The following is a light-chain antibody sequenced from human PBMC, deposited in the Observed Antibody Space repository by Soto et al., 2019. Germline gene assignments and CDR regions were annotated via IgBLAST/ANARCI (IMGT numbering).Light chain of an antibody. CDR3: QQSFSTPQT. CDR1: PPPPPP. V-gene: IGKV1-39*01. Sequence: DIQMTQSPSSLSASVGDRVTITCPPPPPPPPPFTWYQHHPGKAPRFLTYAASSLQSGVPSRFSGSGSGTDFTLTISSLQPEDFATYYCQQSFSTPQTFGQGTKVEIK. J-gene: IGKJ1*01. CDR2: AAS.